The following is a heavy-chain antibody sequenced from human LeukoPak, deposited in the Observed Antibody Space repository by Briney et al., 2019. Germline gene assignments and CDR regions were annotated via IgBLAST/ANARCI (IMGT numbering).Heavy chain of an antibody. J-gene: IGHJ4*02. CDR2: VSNDAYNK. D-gene: IGHD4/OR15-4a*01. CDR3: ARDFSGASRIDF. V-gene: IGHV3-30-3*01. CDR1: GFTFSTYA. Sequence: GGSLRLSCAASGFTFSTYAMHWVRQAPGKGLEWVAVVSNDAYNKYYADSVKGRYTISRDNSRNTLYLQMNSLRLDDTALYYCARDFSGASRIDFWGQEALVSVSS.